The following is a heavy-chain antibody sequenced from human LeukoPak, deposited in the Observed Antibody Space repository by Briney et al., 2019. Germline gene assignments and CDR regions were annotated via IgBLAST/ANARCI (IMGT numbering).Heavy chain of an antibody. V-gene: IGHV3-23*01. Sequence: GGSLRLSCAASGFTFSSYGMGWVRQAPGKGLEWVSAISGSGGSTYYADSVKGRFTISRDNSKNTLYLQMNSLRAEDTAVYYCAKVWNGQWLVSHYFDYWGQGTLVTVSS. CDR1: GFTFSSYG. J-gene: IGHJ4*02. D-gene: IGHD6-19*01. CDR3: AKVWNGQWLVSHYFDY. CDR2: ISGSGGST.